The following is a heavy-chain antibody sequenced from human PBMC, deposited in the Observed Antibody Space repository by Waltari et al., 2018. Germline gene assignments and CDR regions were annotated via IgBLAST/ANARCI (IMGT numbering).Heavy chain of an antibody. CDR3: ARGGSGSYEYNWFDP. J-gene: IGHJ5*02. V-gene: IGHV3-74*01. Sequence: EVQLVESGGGLVQPGGSLRPSCAASGFTFSSYWMHWVRQAPGKGLVWVSRMNSDGSSTSYADSVKGRFTISRDNAKNTLYLQMNSLRAEDTAVYYCARGGSGSYEYNWFDPWGQGTLVTVSS. D-gene: IGHD1-26*01. CDR1: GFTFSSYW. CDR2: MNSDGSST.